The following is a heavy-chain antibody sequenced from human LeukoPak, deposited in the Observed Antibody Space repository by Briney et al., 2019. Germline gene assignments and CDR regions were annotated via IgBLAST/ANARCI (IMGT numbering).Heavy chain of an antibody. D-gene: IGHD3-22*01. Sequence: PGGSLRLSCAASGFTFSSYVMSWIRQPPGKGLEWIGSIYYSGSTYYNPSLKSRVTISVDTSKNQFSLKLSSVTAADTAVYYCARERRYYDSSGYGDYWGQGTLVTVSS. CDR2: IYYSGST. J-gene: IGHJ4*02. CDR3: ARERRYYDSSGYGDY. CDR1: GFTFSSYV. V-gene: IGHV4-39*07.